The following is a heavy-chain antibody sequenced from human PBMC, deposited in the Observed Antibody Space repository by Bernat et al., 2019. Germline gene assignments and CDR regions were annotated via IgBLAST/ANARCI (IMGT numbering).Heavy chain of an antibody. CDR3: TRQLVVVAAQNYYYYGMDV. CDR2: IRSKANSYAT. V-gene: IGHV3-73*01. CDR1: GFTFSGSA. D-gene: IGHD2-15*01. J-gene: IGHJ6*02. Sequence: EVQLVESGGGLVQPGGSLKLSCAASGFTFSGSAMHWVRQASGKGLEWVGRIRSKANSYATENGGSVKGRLTISRDDTKNTAYLKMNSLKTEDTAMYYCTRQLVVVAAQNYYYYGMDVWGQGTTVTVSS.